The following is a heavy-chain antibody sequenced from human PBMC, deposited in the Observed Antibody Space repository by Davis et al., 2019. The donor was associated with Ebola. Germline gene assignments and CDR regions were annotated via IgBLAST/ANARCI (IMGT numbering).Heavy chain of an antibody. CDR3: ARDRGWLRLTYFDY. Sequence: MPSETLSLTCTVSGGSISSYYWSWIRQPPGKGLEWIGYIYYSGSTNYNPSLKSRVTISVDTSKNQFSLKLSSVTAADTAVYYCARDRGWLRLTYFDYWGQGTLVTVSS. V-gene: IGHV4-59*12. J-gene: IGHJ4*02. CDR2: IYYSGST. D-gene: IGHD5-12*01. CDR1: GGSISSYY.